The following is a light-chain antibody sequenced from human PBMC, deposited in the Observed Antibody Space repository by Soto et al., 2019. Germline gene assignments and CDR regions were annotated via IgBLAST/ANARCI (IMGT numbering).Light chain of an antibody. CDR1: QSISSY. V-gene: IGKV3-11*01. J-gene: IGKJ4*01. Sequence: ESVLTQSPATLSLSPGERATLSCRATQSISSYLAWYQQKPGQAPRLLIYDGSTRAAGVPARFSGSGSGTDITLTISSLEPEDFAVYYCQHRSNWPPRLTFAGGTKVEF. CDR3: QHRSNWPPRLT. CDR2: DGS.